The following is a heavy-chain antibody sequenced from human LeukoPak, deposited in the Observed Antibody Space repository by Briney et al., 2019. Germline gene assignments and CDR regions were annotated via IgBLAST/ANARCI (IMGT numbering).Heavy chain of an antibody. V-gene: IGHV1-46*01. Sequence: PGASVKVSCKASGYTFTSYGISWVRQAPGQGLEWMGIINPSGGSTSYAQKFQGRVTITADESTSTAYMELSSLRSEDTAVYYCAREAHSSTSSFESWGQGTLVTVSS. CDR3: AREAHSSTSSFES. CDR1: GYTFTSYG. CDR2: INPSGGST. J-gene: IGHJ4*02. D-gene: IGHD2-2*01.